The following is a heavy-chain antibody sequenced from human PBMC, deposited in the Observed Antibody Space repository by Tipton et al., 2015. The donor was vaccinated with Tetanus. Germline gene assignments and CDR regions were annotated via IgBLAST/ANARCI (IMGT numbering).Heavy chain of an antibody. D-gene: IGHD3-10*01. CDR2: IKQDGNEK. CDR1: GFTFSNYR. Sequence: SLRLSCEVSGFTFSNYRMNWVRQAPGKGLEWVANIKQDGNEKYHVDSVKGRFTISRDNGKNLLYLEMNSLRVEDTAVYYCARDPHTIRTGNHRGFDYWGQGTLVTVSS. CDR3: ARDPHTIRTGNHRGFDY. J-gene: IGHJ4*02. V-gene: IGHV3-7*03.